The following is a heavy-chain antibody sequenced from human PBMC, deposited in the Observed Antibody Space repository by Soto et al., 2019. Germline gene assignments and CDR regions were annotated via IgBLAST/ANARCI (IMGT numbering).Heavy chain of an antibody. J-gene: IGHJ4*02. CDR1: GYTFTSYG. CDR2: ISAYNGNT. D-gene: IGHD6-19*01. V-gene: IGHV1-18*01. Sequence: QVQLVQSGAEVKKPGASVKVSCKASGYTFTSYGISWVRQAPGQGLEWMGWISAYNGNTNYAQKLQGRVTMTTDTXXXXXXXXXXXXXXXXTAXXXXXXXGGWQPDYWGQGTLVTVSS. CDR3: XXXGGWQPDY.